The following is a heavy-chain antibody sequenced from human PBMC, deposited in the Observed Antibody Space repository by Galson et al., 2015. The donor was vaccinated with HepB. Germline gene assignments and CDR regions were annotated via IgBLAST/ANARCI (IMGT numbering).Heavy chain of an antibody. V-gene: IGHV3-23*01. CDR1: GFTSSNYA. CDR2: ISGTGSST. CDR3: ARDGYNFIPFDS. Sequence: SLRLSCAASGFTSSNYAMSWVRQAPGKGLEWVSHISGTGSSTYYADSVKGRFTSPRDNSKNTLSLQMNSLRADDTALYYCARDGYNFIPFDSWGQGPLVTVSS. D-gene: IGHD5-24*01. J-gene: IGHJ5*01.